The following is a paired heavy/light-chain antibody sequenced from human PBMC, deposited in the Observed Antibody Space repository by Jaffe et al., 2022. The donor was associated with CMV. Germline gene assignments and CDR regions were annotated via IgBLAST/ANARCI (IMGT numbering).Light chain of an antibody. Sequence: QSALTQPASVSGSPGQSVTISCTGTTSDVGSYKFVSWYQQHPGKAPKLLIYEVNKRPSGVSNRFSGSKSDNTASLTISGLQAEDEADYYCSSYAGINTLAFGGGTKLTVL. J-gene: IGLJ2*01. V-gene: IGLV2-23*02. CDR1: TSDVGSYKF. CDR2: EVN. CDR3: SSYAGINTLA.
Heavy chain of an antibody. D-gene: IGHD1-26*01. J-gene: IGHJ4*02. V-gene: IGHV3-53*01. Sequence: EVQLVESGGGLIQPGGSLRLSCAASGFTVNSNYMSWVRQAPGKGLEWVAVIYSGDSTSYADSVKGRFTISRDNFKNTLSLQMNSLRAEDTALYYCARSSGNYYFNYWGQGTLVTVSS. CDR2: IYSGDST. CDR1: GFTVNSNY. CDR3: ARSSGNYYFNY.